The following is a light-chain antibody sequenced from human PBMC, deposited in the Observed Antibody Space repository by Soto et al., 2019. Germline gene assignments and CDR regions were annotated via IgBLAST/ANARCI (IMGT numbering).Light chain of an antibody. CDR2: GAS. Sequence: IQMTQSPSSLSASVGDRVTITCRASQGIRSDVGWYQQKPGKAPKLLMYGASRLQSGVPLRFSGSGSGTDFTLTITGLQPEDFGTYYCLQDYSYPRTFGQGTKVEIK. J-gene: IGKJ1*01. CDR1: QGIRSD. CDR3: LQDYSYPRT. V-gene: IGKV1-6*01.